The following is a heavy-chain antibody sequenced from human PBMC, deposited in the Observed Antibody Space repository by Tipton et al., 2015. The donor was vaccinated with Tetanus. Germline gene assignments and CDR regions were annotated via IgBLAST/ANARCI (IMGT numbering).Heavy chain of an antibody. Sequence: TLSLTCTVSGVSVRSYYWSWIRQSPDKGLEWLGDVIYDGTSYYNPSLNSRVKISLDTSMNQVSLTLTSVTAADTAVYYCARDLGTSGFHWGQGTLVTVSS. D-gene: IGHD1-7*01. CDR2: VIYDGTS. V-gene: IGHV4-59*02. J-gene: IGHJ4*02. CDR1: GVSVRSYY. CDR3: ARDLGTSGFH.